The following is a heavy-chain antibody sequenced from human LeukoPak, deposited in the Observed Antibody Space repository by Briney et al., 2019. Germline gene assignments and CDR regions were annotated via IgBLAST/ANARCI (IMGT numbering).Heavy chain of an antibody. CDR1: GGSIKNYY. Sequence: SETLPLTCALSGGSIKNYYWSWIRQPLGKGLEWIGYVYYTGTTSYNPSLKSRVTISVETSKNQFSLTLNSVTAADTAVYHCARQSDPYYHYGLDFWGQGTTVIVSS. CDR3: ARQSDPYYHYGLDF. J-gene: IGHJ6*02. CDR2: VYYTGTT. V-gene: IGHV4-59*01.